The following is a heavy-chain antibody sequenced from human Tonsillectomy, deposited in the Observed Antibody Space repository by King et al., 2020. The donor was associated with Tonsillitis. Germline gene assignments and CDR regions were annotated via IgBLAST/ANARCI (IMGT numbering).Heavy chain of an antibody. J-gene: IGHJ6*03. CDR2: ISYSGNT. Sequence: QLQESGPGLVKPSETLSLTCTVSGGSISSSTYYWGWIRQPPGKGLEWIGSISYSGNTYYNPSLKSRVTISVDTSKDQFSLKLSSVTAADTAVYYCARLTLTVFYYYYMDVWGKGTTVTVSS. D-gene: IGHD4-11*01. CDR3: ARLTLTVFYYYYMDV. CDR1: GGSISSSTYY. V-gene: IGHV4-39*01.